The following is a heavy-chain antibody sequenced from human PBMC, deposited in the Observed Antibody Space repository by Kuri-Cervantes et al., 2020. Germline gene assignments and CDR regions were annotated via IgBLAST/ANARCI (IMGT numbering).Heavy chain of an antibody. CDR1: SGSISSYC. Sequence: ESLKISCTVSSGSISSYCWSWIRQPPGKGLEWIGCIYYSGSTYYNPSLKSRVTISGDTSKNQFSLKLSSVTAADTAVYYCASFYYWGRGTLVTVSS. CDR3: ASFYY. V-gene: IGHV4-59*08. CDR2: IYYSGST. D-gene: IGHD2/OR15-2a*01. J-gene: IGHJ4*02.